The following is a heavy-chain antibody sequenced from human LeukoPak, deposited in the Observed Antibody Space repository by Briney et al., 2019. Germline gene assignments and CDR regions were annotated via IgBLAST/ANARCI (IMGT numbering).Heavy chain of an antibody. V-gene: IGHV4-34*01. J-gene: IGHJ4*02. Sequence: PSETLSLTCAVYGGSFSGYYWSWIRQPPGKGLEWIGEINHSGSTNYNPSLKSRVTISVDTSKNQFSLKLSSVTAADTAVYYCARGYSSSWYNPHFDYWGQGTLVTVSS. CDR1: GGSFSGYY. CDR3: ARGYSSSWYNPHFDY. D-gene: IGHD6-13*01. CDR2: INHSGST.